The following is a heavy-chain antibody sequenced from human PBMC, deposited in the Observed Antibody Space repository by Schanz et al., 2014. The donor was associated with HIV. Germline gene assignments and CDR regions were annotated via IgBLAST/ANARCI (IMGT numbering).Heavy chain of an antibody. Sequence: EVQLVESGGGLVRPGGSLRLSCAVSGFTFSDYYMSWIRQAPGKGLEWDSGISGGGGDTYYADSVKGRFTISRDNSKNTLYLQMDSLRAEDTAVYYCEKDLLSRYCSGGSCYSSYWGQGTLVTVSS. CDR2: ISGGGGDT. CDR1: GFTFSDYY. D-gene: IGHD2-15*01. V-gene: IGHV3-23*04. CDR3: EKDLLSRYCSGGSCYSSY. J-gene: IGHJ4*02.